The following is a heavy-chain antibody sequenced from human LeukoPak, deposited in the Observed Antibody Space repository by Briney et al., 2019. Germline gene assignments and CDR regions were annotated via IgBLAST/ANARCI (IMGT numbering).Heavy chain of an antibody. CDR3: AAFSHKGV. Sequence: ETLSLTCTVSGGSISTYYWSWIRQPPGKGLEWVSLIYSAGSTYYADSVRGRFTISRDSSKNTLFLQLNSLRAEDTAVYYCAAFSHKGVWGQGTTVTVS. CDR2: IYSAGST. D-gene: IGHD3-3*02. J-gene: IGHJ6*02. CDR1: GGSISTYY. V-gene: IGHV3-66*01.